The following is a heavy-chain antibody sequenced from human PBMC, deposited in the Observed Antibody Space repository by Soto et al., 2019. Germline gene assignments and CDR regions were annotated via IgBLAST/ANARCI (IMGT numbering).Heavy chain of an antibody. CDR1: GFTFSSYA. V-gene: IGHV3-23*01. CDR3: AKDGQDYDILTGETN. J-gene: IGHJ4*02. CDR2: ISGSGGST. Sequence: GGSLRLSCAASGFTFSSYAMSWVRQAPGKGLEWVSAISGSGGSTYYADSVKGRFTISRDNSKNTLYLQMNSLRAEDTAVYYCAKDGQDYDILTGETNWGQGTLVTVSS. D-gene: IGHD3-9*01.